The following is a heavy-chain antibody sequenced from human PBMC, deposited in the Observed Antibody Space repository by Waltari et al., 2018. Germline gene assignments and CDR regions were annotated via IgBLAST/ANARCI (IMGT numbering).Heavy chain of an antibody. J-gene: IGHJ4*02. CDR2: IFHNGLS. CDR3: ARNNRGAGAFDF. V-gene: IGHV4-38-2*01. Sequence: QVHLQESGPGLVKPSETLSLTCAVSNYSISRGFDWAWIRQPPGGGLEWIGSIFHNGLSYYNPSLRSRVIMSVDTSKNQLSLRLNSVTATDAAVYSCARNNRGAGAFDFWGQGILVTVSS. D-gene: IGHD3-10*01. CDR1: NYSISRGFD.